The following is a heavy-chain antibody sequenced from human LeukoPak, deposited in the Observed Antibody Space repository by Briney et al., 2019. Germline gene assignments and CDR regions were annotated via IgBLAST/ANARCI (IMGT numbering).Heavy chain of an antibody. Sequence: SETLSLTCTVSGGSISSGDYYWSWIRQPPGKGLEWIGYIYYSGSTHYNPSLKSRVTISVDTSKSQFSLKLSSVTAADTAVYYCARLIYDSSGYYWFDPWGQGTLVTVSS. CDR3: ARLIYDSSGYYWFDP. CDR2: IYYSGST. CDR1: GGSISSGDYY. J-gene: IGHJ5*02. D-gene: IGHD3-22*01. V-gene: IGHV4-30-4*01.